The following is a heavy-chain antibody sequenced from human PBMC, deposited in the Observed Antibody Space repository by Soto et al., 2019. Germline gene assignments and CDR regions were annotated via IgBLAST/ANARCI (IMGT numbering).Heavy chain of an antibody. J-gene: IGHJ4*02. Sequence: GTLSLTCAVSGGSINSNNWWSWVRQPPGKGLEWIGEVYHSGSTNYNPSLKSRVAISMDQSKNLFSLTLSSVTAADTAVYYCAFPATNDFDYWGQGSLVTVSS. V-gene: IGHV4-4*02. CDR2: VYHSGST. CDR1: GGSINSNNW. CDR3: AFPATNDFDY. D-gene: IGHD4-4*01.